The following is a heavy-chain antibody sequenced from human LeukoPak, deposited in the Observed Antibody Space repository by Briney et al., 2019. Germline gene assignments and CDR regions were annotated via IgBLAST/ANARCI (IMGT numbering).Heavy chain of an antibody. J-gene: IGHJ4*02. CDR3: AKETGDVSGALFDY. V-gene: IGHV3-23*01. Sequence: GGSLTLSCPPSGFTSTNYSMTWVRQAPGEGLEWLSSLSVSGGRPRYAASVKSRFSISRDNSKNTLYLQMNSLRAEDTAVYYCAKETGDVSGALFDYWGQGTLVSVSS. CDR1: GFTSTNYS. D-gene: IGHD2-15*01. CDR2: LSVSGGRP.